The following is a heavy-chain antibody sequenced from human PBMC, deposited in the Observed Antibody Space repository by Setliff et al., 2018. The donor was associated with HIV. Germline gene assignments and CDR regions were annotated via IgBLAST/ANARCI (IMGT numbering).Heavy chain of an antibody. J-gene: IGHJ5*02. CDR1: GGSFSDYY. Sequence: KTSETLSLTCAVYGGSFSDYYWSWIRQPPGKGLEWIGEINHSESTNYNPSLKSRVTISVDTSKNQFSLKLSSVTAADTAVYYCARGGRSLAAQTWFDPWGQGTLVTSPQ. CDR2: INHSEST. V-gene: IGHV4-34*01. CDR3: ARGGRSLAAQTWFDP. D-gene: IGHD6-6*01.